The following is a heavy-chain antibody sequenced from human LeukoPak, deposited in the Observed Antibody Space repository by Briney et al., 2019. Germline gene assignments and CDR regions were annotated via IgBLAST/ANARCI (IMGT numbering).Heavy chain of an antibody. V-gene: IGHV3-15*01. CDR1: GFTFSNAW. J-gene: IGHJ6*03. CDR2: IKSKTDGGTT. CDR3: TTDRVLMVYARNYYYYMDV. Sequence: KPGGSLRLSCAASGFTFSNAWMSWVRQAPGKGLEWVGRIKSKTDGGTTDYAAPVKGRFTISRDDSKNTLYLQMNCLKTEDTAVYYCTTDRVLMVYARNYYYYMDVWGKGTTVTVSS. D-gene: IGHD2-8*01.